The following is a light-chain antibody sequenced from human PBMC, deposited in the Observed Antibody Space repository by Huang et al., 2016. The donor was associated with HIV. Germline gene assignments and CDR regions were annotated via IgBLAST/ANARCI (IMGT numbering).Light chain of an antibody. CDR1: QSILHSSNNRKD. V-gene: IGKV4-1*01. CDR3: QQYYSTPLT. Sequence: DIVMTQSPDSLAVSLGERATIKCKSSQSILHSSNNRKDLAWYQQKPGQPPKLLMYWASTRESGVPDRFSGSGSGTDFTLTISSLQTEDAALYYCQQYYSTPLTFGGGTKVEIK. J-gene: IGKJ4*01. CDR2: WAS.